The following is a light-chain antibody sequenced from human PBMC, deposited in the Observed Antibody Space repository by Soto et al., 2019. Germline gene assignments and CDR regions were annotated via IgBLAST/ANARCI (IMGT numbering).Light chain of an antibody. CDR1: QSVSRN. CDR3: QQYNNWPLT. Sequence: EIMMTQSPATLSVSPGERATLSCRASQSVSRNLAWYQQKPGQAPRLLIYGASTRATGIPARFSGSGSGTEFTLTISSLQSEDFAVYYCQQYNNWPLTFGGGTKVEIK. V-gene: IGKV3-15*01. J-gene: IGKJ4*01. CDR2: GAS.